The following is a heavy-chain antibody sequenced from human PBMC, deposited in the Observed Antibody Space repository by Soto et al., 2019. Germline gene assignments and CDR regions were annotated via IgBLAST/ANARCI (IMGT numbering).Heavy chain of an antibody. Sequence: GGSLRLSCAASGFTFSSYAMHWVRQAPGKGLEWVAVISYDGSNKYYADSVKGRFTISRDNSKNTLYLQMNSLRAEDTAVYYCARDLGRDYGEALDYWGQGTLVTVSS. D-gene: IGHD4-17*01. CDR2: ISYDGSNK. J-gene: IGHJ4*02. CDR1: GFTFSSYA. V-gene: IGHV3-30-3*01. CDR3: ARDLGRDYGEALDY.